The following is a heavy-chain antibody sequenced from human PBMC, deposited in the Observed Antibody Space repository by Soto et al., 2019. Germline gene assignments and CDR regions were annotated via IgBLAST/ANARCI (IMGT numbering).Heavy chain of an antibody. Sequence: GASVKVSCKASGGTFSIYPISWVRQAPGQGLEWMGGIIPIFGTANYALDFRGRVTITADISTTTAYMELSSLRSEDTAVYYCARELLGGYGGKSDYWGQGTLVTVSS. D-gene: IGHD4-17*01. J-gene: IGHJ4*02. CDR1: GGTFSIYP. V-gene: IGHV1-69*06. CDR2: IIPIFGTA. CDR3: ARELLGGYGGKSDY.